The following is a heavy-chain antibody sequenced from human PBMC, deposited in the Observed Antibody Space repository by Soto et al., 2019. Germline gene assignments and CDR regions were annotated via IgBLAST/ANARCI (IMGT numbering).Heavy chain of an antibody. V-gene: IGHV3-48*01. CDR2: ISSSSSTI. Sequence: GGSLRLSCAASGFTFSSYSMNWVRQAPGKGLEWVSYISSSSSTIYYADSVKGRFTISRDNAKNSLYLQMNSLRAEDTAVYYCAIWGYCSSTSCPGPYYYYMDVWGKGTTVTVSS. J-gene: IGHJ6*03. CDR1: GFTFSSYS. D-gene: IGHD2-2*01. CDR3: AIWGYCSSTSCPGPYYYYMDV.